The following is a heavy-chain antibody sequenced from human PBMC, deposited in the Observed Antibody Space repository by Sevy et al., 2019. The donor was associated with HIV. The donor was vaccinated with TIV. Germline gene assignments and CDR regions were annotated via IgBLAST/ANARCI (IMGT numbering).Heavy chain of an antibody. D-gene: IGHD6-13*01. CDR2: ISSSSSTI. J-gene: IGHJ2*01. Sequence: GGSLRLSCAASGFTFSSYSMNWVSQAPGKGLEWVSYISSSSSTIYYADSVKGRFTISRDNAKNSLYLQMNSLRDEDTAVYYCASSPGAAGTSFWYFDLWGRGTLVTVSS. CDR1: GFTFSSYS. V-gene: IGHV3-48*02. CDR3: ASSPGAAGTSFWYFDL.